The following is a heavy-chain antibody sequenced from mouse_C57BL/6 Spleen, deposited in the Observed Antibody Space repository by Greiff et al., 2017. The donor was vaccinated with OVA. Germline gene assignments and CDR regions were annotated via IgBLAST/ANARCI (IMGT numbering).Heavy chain of an antibody. D-gene: IGHD1-1*01. CDR1: GYTFPSYW. CDR3: ARSYYYGSSSKTSYFDY. J-gene: IGHJ2*01. CDR2: IDPSDSYT. V-gene: IGHV1-69*01. Sequence: QVQLQQPGAELVMPGASVKLSCRASGYTFPSYWMHWVKQRPGQGLEWIGEIDPSDSYTNYNQKFKGKSTLTVDKSSSTAYMQLSSLTSEDSAVYYCARSYYYGSSSKTSYFDYWGQGTTLTVSS.